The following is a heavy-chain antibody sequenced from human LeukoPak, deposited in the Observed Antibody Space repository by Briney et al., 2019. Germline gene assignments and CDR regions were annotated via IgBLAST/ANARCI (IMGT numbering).Heavy chain of an antibody. CDR2: INPNSGGT. D-gene: IGHD5-24*01. CDR3: ARGSRDGYNSHFDY. CDR1: GYTFTGYY. Sequence: ASVKVSCKASGYTFTGYYMHWVRQAPGQGLEWMGWINPNSGGTNYAQKFQGRVTMTRDTSISTAYMELSRLRSDDTAVYYCARGSRDGYNSHFDYWDQGTLVTVSS. J-gene: IGHJ4*02. V-gene: IGHV1-2*02.